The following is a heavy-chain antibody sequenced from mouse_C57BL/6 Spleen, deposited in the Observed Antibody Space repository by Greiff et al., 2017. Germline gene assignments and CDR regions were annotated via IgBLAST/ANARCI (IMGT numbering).Heavy chain of an antibody. J-gene: IGHJ2*01. CDR2: IDPNSGGT. Sequence: QVQLQQPGAELVKPGASVKLSCKASGYTFTSYWMHWVKQRPGRGLEWIGRIDPNSGGTKYNEKFKSKATLTVDKPSSTAYMQLSSLTSEDSAVSYCARSIGYYYGSSYGEDYFDYWGQGTTLTVSS. CDR1: GYTFTSYW. CDR3: ARSIGYYYGSSYGEDYFDY. D-gene: IGHD1-1*01. V-gene: IGHV1-72*01.